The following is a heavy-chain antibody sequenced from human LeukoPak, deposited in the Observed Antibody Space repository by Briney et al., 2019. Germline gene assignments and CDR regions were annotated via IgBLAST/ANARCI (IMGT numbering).Heavy chain of an antibody. J-gene: IGHJ3*02. D-gene: IGHD3-10*01. Sequence: QAGGSLRLSCAASGFTFSSYSMNWVRQAPGKGLEWVSYISSSSSTIYYADSVKGRFTISRDNAKNSLYLQMNSLRAEDTAVYYCARDPGYYGSGKDAFDIWGQGTMVTVSS. V-gene: IGHV3-48*01. CDR2: ISSSSSTI. CDR1: GFTFSSYS. CDR3: ARDPGYYGSGKDAFDI.